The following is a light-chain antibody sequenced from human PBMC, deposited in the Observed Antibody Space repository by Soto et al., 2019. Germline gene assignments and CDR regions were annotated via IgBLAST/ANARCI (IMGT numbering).Light chain of an antibody. V-gene: IGKV3-15*01. J-gene: IGKJ5*01. CDR1: QSVSSY. CDR2: DTS. Sequence: EIVLTQSPATLSLSPGERATLSCGSSQSVSSYLAWYQQKPGQAPRLLIYDTSTRATGIPARFSGSGSGTEFTLTISSLQSEDFAVYYCQQYNNGPPITFGQGTRLEIK. CDR3: QQYNNGPPIT.